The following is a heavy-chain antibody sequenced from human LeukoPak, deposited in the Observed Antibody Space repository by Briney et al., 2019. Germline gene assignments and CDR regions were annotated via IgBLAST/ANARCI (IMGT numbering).Heavy chain of an antibody. CDR2: INHSGST. J-gene: IGHJ3*02. CDR3: ARGVPSAYYDSSGYYYSDAFDI. Sequence: SETLSLTCAVYGGSFSGYYWSWIRQPPGKGLEWIGEINHSGSTNYNPSLKSRVTISVDTSKNQFSLKLSSVTAADTAVYYCARGVPSAYYDSSGYYYSDAFDIWGQGTVVTVSS. CDR1: GGSFSGYY. V-gene: IGHV4-34*01. D-gene: IGHD3-22*01.